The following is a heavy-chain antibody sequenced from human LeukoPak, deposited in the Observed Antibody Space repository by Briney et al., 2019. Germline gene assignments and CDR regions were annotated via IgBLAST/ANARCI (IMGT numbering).Heavy chain of an antibody. D-gene: IGHD2-2*01. J-gene: IGHJ6*03. CDR2: INPNSGGT. CDR1: GYTFTAYY. CDR3: ARDSEYCSSTSCYEYYHYYYMDV. Sequence: ASLRVSSTASGYTFTAYYMHWVRQAPGQRLEWMGWINPNSGGTNYAQKLQGRVTMTGDTSISTAYMELSRLRSDDTAVYYCARDSEYCSSTSCYEYYHYYYMDVWGKGTTVTVSS. V-gene: IGHV1-2*02.